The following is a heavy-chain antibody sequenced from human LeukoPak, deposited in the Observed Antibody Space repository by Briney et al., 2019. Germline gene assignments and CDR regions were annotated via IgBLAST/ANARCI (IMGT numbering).Heavy chain of an antibody. J-gene: IGHJ3*02. Sequence: ASVKVSCKASGYTFTSYGISWVRQAPGQGLEWMGWISAYNGNTNYAQKLQGRVTMTTETSTNTAYMELRSLRSDDTVVYYCARWDLNLDAFDIWGQGTMVTVSS. D-gene: IGHD1-26*01. CDR3: ARWDLNLDAFDI. CDR1: GYTFTSYG. CDR2: ISAYNGNT. V-gene: IGHV1-18*01.